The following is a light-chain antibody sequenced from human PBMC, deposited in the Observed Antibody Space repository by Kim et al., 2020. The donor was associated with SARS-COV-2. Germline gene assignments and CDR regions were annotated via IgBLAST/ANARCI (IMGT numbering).Light chain of an antibody. J-gene: IGKJ4*01. Sequence: EIGLTQSPGTLSLSPGERATLSCRASQIVSTSDLAWYQQKPGQAPRLLIYGTSSRATGVPDRFSGSGSGTDFTLPISRLEPEDFAVYYCQQFARSLLVTFGGGTKVEIK. V-gene: IGKV3-20*01. CDR3: QQFARSLLVT. CDR1: QIVSTSD. CDR2: GTS.